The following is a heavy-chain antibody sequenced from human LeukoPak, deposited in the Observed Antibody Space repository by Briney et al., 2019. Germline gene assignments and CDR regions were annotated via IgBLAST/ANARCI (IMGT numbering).Heavy chain of an antibody. J-gene: IGHJ4*02. CDR1: GFTFSSYW. Sequence: GGSLRLSCAASGFTFSSYWMSWVRQAPGKGLEWVAKIKQDGSEKYYVDSVKGRFTISRDNAKNSLYLQMNSLRAEDTAVYCCARDRKRDCSSTSCWVDYWGQGTLVTVSS. CDR3: ARDRKRDCSSTSCWVDY. D-gene: IGHD2-2*01. V-gene: IGHV3-7*01. CDR2: IKQDGSEK.